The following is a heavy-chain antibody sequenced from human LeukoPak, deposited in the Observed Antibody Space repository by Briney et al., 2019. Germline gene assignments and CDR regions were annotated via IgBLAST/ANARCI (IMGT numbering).Heavy chain of an antibody. CDR3: ARTRTTTGWFDP. J-gene: IGHJ5*02. CDR2: MNPNSGNT. CDR1: GYTFTSYD. D-gene: IGHD4-17*01. Sequence: ASVKVSCKASGYTFTSYDINWVRQATGQGLEWMGWMNPNSGNTGYAQKFQGRVTITRNTSISTAYMELSSLRSEDTAVYYCARTRTTTGWFDPWGQGTLVTVSS. V-gene: IGHV1-8*03.